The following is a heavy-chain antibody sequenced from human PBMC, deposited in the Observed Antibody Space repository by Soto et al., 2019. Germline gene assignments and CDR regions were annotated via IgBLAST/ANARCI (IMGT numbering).Heavy chain of an antibody. CDR2: ISGSGGST. V-gene: IGHV3-23*01. CDR1: GFTFSSYA. J-gene: IGHJ6*02. CDR3: ARDRYSYYDFWSGSLPYYYYGMDV. Sequence: PGGSLRLSCAASGFTFSSYAMSWVRQAPGKGLEWVSAISGSGGSTYYADSVKGRFTISRDNSKNSLYLQMNSLRAEDTAVYYCARDRYSYYDFWSGSLPYYYYGMDVWGQGTTVTVSS. D-gene: IGHD3-3*01.